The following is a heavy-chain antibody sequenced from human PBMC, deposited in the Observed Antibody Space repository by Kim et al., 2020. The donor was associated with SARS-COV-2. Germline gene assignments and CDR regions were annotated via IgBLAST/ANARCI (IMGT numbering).Heavy chain of an antibody. Sequence: GRFTISRDNSKNTLYLQMNSLRAEDTAVYYCAIEDIVVVVAATNLNWFDPWGQGTLVTVSS. CDR3: AIEDIVVVVAATNLNWFDP. V-gene: IGHV3-23*01. D-gene: IGHD2-15*01. J-gene: IGHJ5*02.